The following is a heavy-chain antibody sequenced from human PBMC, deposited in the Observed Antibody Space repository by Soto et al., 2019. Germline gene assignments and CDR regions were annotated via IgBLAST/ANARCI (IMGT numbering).Heavy chain of an antibody. V-gene: IGHV4-31*03. J-gene: IGHJ6*02. CDR2: IYYSGNT. CDR3: ARQPFCTSAKCYRGSYYYYYAMDV. D-gene: IGHD2-2*02. Sequence: SETLSLTCTVSRGSISSGGYYWNWIRQHPGKGLEWIGYIYYSGNTYYNPSLKSRVTISVDTSKDQFSLKLTSVTAADTAIYYCARQPFCTSAKCYRGSYYYYYAMDVWRQGTTVTVSS. CDR1: RGSISSGGYY.